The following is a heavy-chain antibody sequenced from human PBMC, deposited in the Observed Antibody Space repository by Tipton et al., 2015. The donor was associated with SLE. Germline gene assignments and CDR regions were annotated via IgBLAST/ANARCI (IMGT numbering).Heavy chain of an antibody. J-gene: IGHJ6*02. D-gene: IGHD2-2*01. Sequence: TLSLTCAVSGYSISSGYYWGWIRQPPGKGLEWIGSTYHSGSTYYNPSLKSRVTISVDTSKNQFSLKLSPVTAADTAVYYCARRDPGGSSWKRMDVWGQGTTVTVSS. CDR2: TYHSGST. CDR3: ARRDPGGSSWKRMDV. CDR1: GYSISSGYY. V-gene: IGHV4-38-2*01.